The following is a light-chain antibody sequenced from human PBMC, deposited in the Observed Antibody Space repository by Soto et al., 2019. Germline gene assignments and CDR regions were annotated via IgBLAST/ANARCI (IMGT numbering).Light chain of an antibody. CDR2: EVT. J-gene: IGLJ2*01. V-gene: IGLV2-14*01. CDR1: SSDIGGYNH. CDR3: SSFSSGGTRVL. Sequence: QSALTQPASVSGSPGQSITISCTGTSSDIGGYNHVSWYQQYQGKAPNLIIYEVTNRPSGISYRFSGSKSGNTASLTISGLQVEDEADYYCSSFSSGGTRVLFGGGTQLTVL.